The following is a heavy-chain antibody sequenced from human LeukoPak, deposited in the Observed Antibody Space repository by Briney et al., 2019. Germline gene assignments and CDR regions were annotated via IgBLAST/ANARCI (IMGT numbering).Heavy chain of an antibody. Sequence: GGSLRLSCAASGFTFSSYAMSWVRQAPGKGLEWVSAISGSGGSTYYADSVKGRFTISRDNSKNALCLQMNSLGAEDTAVYYCADYYDRSGRYWGQGTLVTVSS. CDR2: ISGSGGST. V-gene: IGHV3-23*01. CDR3: ADYYDRSGRY. J-gene: IGHJ4*02. CDR1: GFTFSSYA. D-gene: IGHD3-22*01.